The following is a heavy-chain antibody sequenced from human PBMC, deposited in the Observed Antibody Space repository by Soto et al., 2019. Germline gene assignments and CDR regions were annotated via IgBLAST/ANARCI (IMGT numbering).Heavy chain of an antibody. V-gene: IGHV1-46*01. CDR3: ARGPGGEFDY. CDR2: INPGGGST. CDR1: GYTITSYY. J-gene: IGHJ4*02. Sequence: GASVKVSCKASGYTITSYYMHWVRQAPGQGPEWMGIINPGGGSTSYAQKFQGRVTMTRDTSASTVYMELSSLRSEDTAVYYCARGPGGEFDYWGQGTLVTVSS.